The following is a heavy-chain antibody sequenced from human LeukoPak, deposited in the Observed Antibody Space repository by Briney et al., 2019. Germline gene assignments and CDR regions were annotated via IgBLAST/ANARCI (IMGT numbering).Heavy chain of an antibody. J-gene: IGHJ4*02. D-gene: IGHD5-12*01. CDR2: ISSSGSTI. V-gene: IGHV3-11*01. Sequence: PGGSLRLSCAASGFTFSDYYMSWIRQAPGKGLEWVSYISSSGSTIYYADSVKGRFTISRDNAKNSLYLQMNSLRAEDTAVYYGARDSSSTPWIGAYFDYWGQGTLVTVSS. CDR1: GFTFSDYY. CDR3: ARDSSSTPWIGAYFDY.